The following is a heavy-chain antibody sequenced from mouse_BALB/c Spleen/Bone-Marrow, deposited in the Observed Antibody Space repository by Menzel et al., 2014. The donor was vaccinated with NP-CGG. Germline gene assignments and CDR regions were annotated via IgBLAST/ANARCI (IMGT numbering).Heavy chain of an antibody. V-gene: IGHV1-69*01. Sequence: QVQLQQSGAVLVMPGASVKMSCKASGHTITDHWMHWVNRRPGQGLEWIGAIDISDSYTTYNQKFKGKATLTVDESSSTAYMQLSRLTSEDSAVYYCARGGANVDYWGQGTTLTVSS. CDR2: IDISDSYT. CDR1: GHTITDHW. J-gene: IGHJ2*01. CDR3: ARGGANVDY.